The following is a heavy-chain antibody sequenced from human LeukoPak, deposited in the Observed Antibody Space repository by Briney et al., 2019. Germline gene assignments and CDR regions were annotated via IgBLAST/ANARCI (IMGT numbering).Heavy chain of an antibody. Sequence: SETLSLTCTVPGGSISTYYWSWIRQPAGKGLEWIGRMYTSGTTKYNPSLKSRVTMSVDTSNNQFSLKVSSVTAADTAVYYCARDQGSYYGVEVWGQGTTVTVSS. CDR3: ARDQGSYYGVEV. J-gene: IGHJ6*02. CDR2: MYTSGTT. CDR1: GGSISTYY. V-gene: IGHV4-4*07.